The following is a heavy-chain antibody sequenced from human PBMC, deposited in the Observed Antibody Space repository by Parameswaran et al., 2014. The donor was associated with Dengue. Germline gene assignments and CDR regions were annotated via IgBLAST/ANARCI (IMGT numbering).Heavy chain of an antibody. D-gene: IGHD6-13*01. Sequence: VRQAPGKGLEWVSGISGSGGSTYDADSVQGRFTISRDNSKNTLYLQMNSLRAEDTAIYYCAKDKSRYSSLLANWFDPWGQGTLVTVSS. CDR2: ISGSGGST. V-gene: IGHV3-23*01. J-gene: IGHJ5*02. CDR3: AKDKSRYSSLLANWFDP.